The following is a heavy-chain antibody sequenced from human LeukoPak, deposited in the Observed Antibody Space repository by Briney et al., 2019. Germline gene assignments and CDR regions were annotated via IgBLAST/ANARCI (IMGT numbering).Heavy chain of an antibody. Sequence: GGSLRLSCAASGFTFSSYSMNWVRQAPGKGLEWVSYISSSGSTIYYADSVKGRFTISRDNAKNSLYLQMNSLRAEDTAVYYCARRSWELQSDYWGQGTLVTVSS. D-gene: IGHD1-26*01. CDR2: ISSSGSTI. V-gene: IGHV3-48*04. CDR1: GFTFSSYS. CDR3: ARRSWELQSDY. J-gene: IGHJ4*02.